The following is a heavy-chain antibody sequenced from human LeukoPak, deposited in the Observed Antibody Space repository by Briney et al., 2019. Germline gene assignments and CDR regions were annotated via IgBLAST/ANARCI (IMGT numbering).Heavy chain of an antibody. CDR2: INPDGSTR. V-gene: IGHV3-7*01. CDR3: AKLLGTATRYDY. CDR1: GFTFSASW. J-gene: IGHJ4*02. Sequence: PGGSLRLSCVTSGFTFSASWMSWVRQAPGKGLEWVASINPDGSTRHHVDSVKGRFTIPRDNAKKSLSLQMGALRAEDTAVYFCAKLLGTATRYDYWGLGTLVIVSS. D-gene: IGHD1-7*01.